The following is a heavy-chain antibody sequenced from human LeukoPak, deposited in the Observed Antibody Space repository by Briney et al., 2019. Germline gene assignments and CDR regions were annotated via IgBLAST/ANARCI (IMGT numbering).Heavy chain of an antibody. D-gene: IGHD3-10*01. CDR2: INHSGST. CDR3: ARGRGRITMVRGVRGGMDV. J-gene: IGHJ6*04. Sequence: SETLSLTCAVYGGSFSGYYWSWIRQPPGKGLEWIGEINHSGSTNYNPSLKSRVTIPVDTSKNQFSLKLSSVTAADTAVYYCARGRGRITMVRGVRGGMDVWGKGTTVTVSS. CDR1: GGSFSGYY. V-gene: IGHV4-34*01.